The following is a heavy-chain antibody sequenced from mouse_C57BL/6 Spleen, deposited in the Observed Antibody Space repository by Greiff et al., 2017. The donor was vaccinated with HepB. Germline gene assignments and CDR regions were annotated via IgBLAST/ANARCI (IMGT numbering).Heavy chain of an antibody. CDR1: GFTFSSYG. V-gene: IGHV5-6*01. D-gene: IGHD2-4*01. CDR2: ISSGGSYT. CDR3: TRADDYDGYFDD. Sequence: EVHLVESGGDLVKPRGSLKLSCAASGFTFSSYGMSWVRQTPDKRLEWVATISSGGSYTSYPDSVKGRYTISRDNAKNTLYLQMSSLKYEDTALYYCTRADDYDGYFDDWGTGTTVTVSS. J-gene: IGHJ1*03.